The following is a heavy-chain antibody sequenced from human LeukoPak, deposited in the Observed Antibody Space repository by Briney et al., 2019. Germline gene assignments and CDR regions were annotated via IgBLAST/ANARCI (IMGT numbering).Heavy chain of an antibody. CDR1: GGSLSSYY. D-gene: IGHD6-13*01. CDR3: ARGSLSSSWYYNSYYFDY. Sequence: SETLSLTCTVSGGSLSSYYWSWIRQPAGKGLGWIGRIYTSGSTNYNPSLNSRVTMSVDTSKNQFSLKLSSVTAADTAVYYCARGSLSSSWYYNSYYFDYWGQGTLVTVSS. CDR2: IYTSGST. J-gene: IGHJ4*02. V-gene: IGHV4-4*07.